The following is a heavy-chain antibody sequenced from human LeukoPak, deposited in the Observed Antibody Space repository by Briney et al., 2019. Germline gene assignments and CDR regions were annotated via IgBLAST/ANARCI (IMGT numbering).Heavy chain of an antibody. CDR3: ARQAHYGDYFGY. J-gene: IGHJ4*02. Sequence: SETLSLTCTVSGGSISSYYWSWIRQPPGKGLEWIGYIYYSGSTNYNPSLKSRVTISVDTSKNQFSLKLSSVTAADTAVYYCARQAHYGDYFGYWGQGTLVTVSS. V-gene: IGHV4-59*08. CDR1: GGSISSYY. D-gene: IGHD4-17*01. CDR2: IYYSGST.